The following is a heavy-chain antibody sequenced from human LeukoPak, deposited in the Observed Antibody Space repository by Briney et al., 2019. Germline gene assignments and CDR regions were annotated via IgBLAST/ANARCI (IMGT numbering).Heavy chain of an antibody. CDR3: AKGPYDSSGYYYFWVMNAFDI. J-gene: IGHJ3*02. D-gene: IGHD3-22*01. V-gene: IGHV3-23*01. Sequence: PGGSLRLSCAASGFTFSSNAMNWVRQAPGKRLEWVSAISGSGGSTYYADSVKGRFTISRDNSKNTLYLQMNSLRAEDTAVYYCAKGPYDSSGYYYFWVMNAFDIWGQGTMVTVSS. CDR2: ISGSGGST. CDR1: GFTFSSNA.